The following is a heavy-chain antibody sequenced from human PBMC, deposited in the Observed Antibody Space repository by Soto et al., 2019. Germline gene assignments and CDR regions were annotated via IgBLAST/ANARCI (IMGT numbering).Heavy chain of an antibody. Sequence: ASVKVSCKASGYTFTGYYMHWVRQAPGQGLEWMGWINPNSGGTNYAQKFQGWVTMTRDTSISTAYMELSRLRSDDTAVYYCARGGGKDTAMVDGMDAWGQGTTVTVSS. D-gene: IGHD5-18*01. CDR2: INPNSGGT. V-gene: IGHV1-2*04. J-gene: IGHJ6*02. CDR3: ARGGGKDTAMVDGMDA. CDR1: GYTFTGYY.